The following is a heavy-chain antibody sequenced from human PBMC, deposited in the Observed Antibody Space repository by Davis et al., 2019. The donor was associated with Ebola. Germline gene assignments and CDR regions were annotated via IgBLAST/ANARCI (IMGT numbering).Heavy chain of an antibody. CDR2: IYYSGST. D-gene: IGHD5-24*01. Sequence: MPGGPLRLSCTVFGGSISSSSYYWGWIRQPPGKGLEWIGSIYYSGSTYYNPSLKSRVTISVDTSKNQFSLKLSSVTAADTAVYYCARFEMATIEGDDAFDIWGQGTMVTVSS. J-gene: IGHJ3*02. V-gene: IGHV4-39*01. CDR3: ARFEMATIEGDDAFDI. CDR1: GGSISSSSYY.